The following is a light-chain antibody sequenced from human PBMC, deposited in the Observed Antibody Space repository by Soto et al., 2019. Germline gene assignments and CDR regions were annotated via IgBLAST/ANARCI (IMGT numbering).Light chain of an antibody. V-gene: IGKV3-20*01. CDR2: GVS. CDR3: QQYGGSPLT. CDR1: QSVSSSS. J-gene: IGKJ4*01. Sequence: EIVLTQSPGTLSLSPGESATLSCRASQSVSSSSLAWYQQKPGQAPRLLFFGVSNRAAGVPDRFGGSGSGTDVPLTISRLEPEDFAVYYCQQYGGSPLTFGGGTKGEIK.